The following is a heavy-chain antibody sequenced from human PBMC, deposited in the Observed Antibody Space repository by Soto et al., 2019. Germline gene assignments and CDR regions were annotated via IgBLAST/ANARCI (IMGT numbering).Heavy chain of an antibody. D-gene: IGHD3-10*02. Sequence: QVHLVESGRGVVQPGRSLRFSCGASGFTFIGLGMRRVHQAPGKGVEWVAVIRDDGSNIYDADAGKGLFTISRDNSKDTLDVQVNSLMADDTAVDYCARSGVGHTTFFGYFDFWGQGTLVTVSS. J-gene: IGHJ4*03. V-gene: IGHV3-33*01. CDR3: ARSGVGHTTFFGYFDF. CDR2: IRDDGSNI. CDR1: GFTFIGLG.